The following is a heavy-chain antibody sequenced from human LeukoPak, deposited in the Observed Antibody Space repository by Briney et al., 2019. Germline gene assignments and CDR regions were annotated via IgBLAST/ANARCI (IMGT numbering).Heavy chain of an antibody. CDR3: ARAPVLHRAFDI. J-gene: IGHJ3*02. D-gene: IGHD2-2*02. Sequence: SETLSLTCTVSGGSLSSYYWSWIRQPAGQGLEWIGRIYTSGSTNYNPSLKSRVTMSVDTSKNQFSLKLSSVTAADTAVYYCARAPVLHRAFDIWGQGTMVTVSS. CDR2: IYTSGST. CDR1: GGSLSSYY. V-gene: IGHV4-4*07.